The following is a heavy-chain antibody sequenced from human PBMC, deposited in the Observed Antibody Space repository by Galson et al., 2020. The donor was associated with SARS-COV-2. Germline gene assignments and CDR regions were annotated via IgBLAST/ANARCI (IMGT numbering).Heavy chain of an antibody. J-gene: IGHJ5*02. CDR3: AGHDWFDP. CDR2: IYIDGRT. V-gene: IGHV3-66*04. CDR1: GFIVSGDH. Sequence: GGSLRLSCAVSGFIVSGDHMTWVRQAPGKGPEWVSTIYIDGRTFYADSVKGRFTISRDTSKGSLFLQMNSLRAEDTAVYYCAGHDWFDPWGQGTLVIVSP.